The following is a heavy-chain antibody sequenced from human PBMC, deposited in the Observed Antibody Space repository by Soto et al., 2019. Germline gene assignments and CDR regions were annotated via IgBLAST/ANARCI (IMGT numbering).Heavy chain of an antibody. V-gene: IGHV1-3*01. D-gene: IGHD2-2*01. CDR1: GYTFTSYA. CDR2: INAGNGNT. Sequence: GASVKVSCKASGYTFTSYAMHWVRQAPGQRLEWMGWINAGNGNTKYSQKFQGRVTITRDTSASTAYMELSSLSSEDTAVYYCARVGVVVPAASYYYYYGMDVWGQGTTVTVSS. J-gene: IGHJ6*02. CDR3: ARVGVVVPAASYYYYYGMDV.